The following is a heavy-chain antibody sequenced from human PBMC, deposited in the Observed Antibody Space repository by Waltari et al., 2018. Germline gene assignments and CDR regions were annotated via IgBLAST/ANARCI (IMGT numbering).Heavy chain of an antibody. Sequence: QVQLQESGPGLVKPSQTLSLTCTVSGGSISSGGYYWSWIRQHPGKGLEWIGYIYYSGSTYYNPALKSRVTISVDTSKNQFSLKLSSVTAADTAVYYCAREPARYYDSSGYPEATYWGQGTLVTVSS. CDR3: AREPARYYDSSGYPEATY. CDR2: IYYSGST. D-gene: IGHD3-22*01. V-gene: IGHV4-31*03. CDR1: GGSISSGGYY. J-gene: IGHJ4*02.